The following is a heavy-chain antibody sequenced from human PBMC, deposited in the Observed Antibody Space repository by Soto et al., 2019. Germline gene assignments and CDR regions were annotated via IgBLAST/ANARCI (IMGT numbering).Heavy chain of an antibody. D-gene: IGHD2-15*01. CDR3: ARGSSGAVDYYYYYYMDV. Sequence: ASVKVSCKASGYTFTGYYMHWVRQAPGQGLEWMGWINPNSGGTNYAQKFQGWVTMTRDTSISTAYMELSRLRSDDTAVYYCARGSSGAVDYYYYYYMDVWGKGTKVTVSS. J-gene: IGHJ6*03. V-gene: IGHV1-2*04. CDR1: GYTFTGYY. CDR2: INPNSGGT.